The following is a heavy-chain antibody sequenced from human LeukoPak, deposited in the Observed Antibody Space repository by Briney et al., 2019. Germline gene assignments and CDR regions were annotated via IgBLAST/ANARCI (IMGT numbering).Heavy chain of an antibody. V-gene: IGHV3-21*01. J-gene: IGHJ4*02. CDR1: GFTFSSYS. Sequence: GGSLRLSCAASGFTFSSYSMNWVRQAPGKGLEWVSSISSSSSYIYYADSVEGRFTISRDNAKNSLYLQMNSLRAEDTAVYYCARGDSIAVAGTVPLIDYWGQGTLVTVSS. CDR2: ISSSSSYI. D-gene: IGHD6-19*01. CDR3: ARGDSIAVAGTVPLIDY.